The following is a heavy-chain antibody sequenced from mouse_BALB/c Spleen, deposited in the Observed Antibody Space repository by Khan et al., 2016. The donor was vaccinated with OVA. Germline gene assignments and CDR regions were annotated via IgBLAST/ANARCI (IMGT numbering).Heavy chain of an antibody. CDR1: GYSITSDYA. D-gene: IGHD1-1*02. CDR3: ERSGGGDFDY. J-gene: IGHJ2*01. Sequence: EVQLVESGPGLVKPSQSLSLTCTVTGYSITSDYAWNWIRQFPGNKLEWLGFISYSGNTNYNPSLKSRISITRDTSKNQFFLQLNSVTTEDTATNDRERSGGGDFDYWGQGTTLTVSS. CDR2: ISYSGNT. V-gene: IGHV3-2*02.